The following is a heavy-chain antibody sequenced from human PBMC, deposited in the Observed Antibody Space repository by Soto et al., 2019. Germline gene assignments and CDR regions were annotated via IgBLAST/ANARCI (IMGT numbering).Heavy chain of an antibody. CDR1: GGTLNKHA. V-gene: IGHV1-69*01. CDR3: ARGGTSGWLKGGYDV. D-gene: IGHD6-19*01. Sequence: QVQLVQSGAEVKKPGSSVKVSCRASGGTLNKHAITWVRRAPGLGLEWLGGIIPMVGIPNYPQKFQGRVTITADDSTNTSHMELNSLTSDDTAVYYCARGGTSGWLKGGYDVWGQVTMVTVS. CDR2: IIPMVGIP. J-gene: IGHJ3*01.